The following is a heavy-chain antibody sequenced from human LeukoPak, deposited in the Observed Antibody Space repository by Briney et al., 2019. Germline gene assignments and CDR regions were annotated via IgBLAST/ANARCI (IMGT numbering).Heavy chain of an antibody. D-gene: IGHD3-3*01. CDR3: ARDPDFWSGYYMDV. V-gene: IGHV4-38-2*02. CDR1: GYSISSGYY. Sequence: SETLSLTCTVSGYSISSGYYWGWIRQPPGKGLEWIGSIYHSGSTYYNPSLKSRVTISVDTSKNQFSLKLSSVTAADTAVYYCARDPDFWSGYYMDVWGKGTTLTVYS. J-gene: IGHJ6*03. CDR2: IYHSGST.